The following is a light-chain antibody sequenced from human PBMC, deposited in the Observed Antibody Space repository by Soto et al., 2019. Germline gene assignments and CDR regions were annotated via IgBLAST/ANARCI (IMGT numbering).Light chain of an antibody. J-gene: IGLJ2*01. CDR2: DNS. CDR3: HSYDVSLRGPA. CDR1: RSNIGAGYD. V-gene: IGLV1-40*01. Sequence: QSVLTQPPSLSGAPGQRVTISCTGSRSNIGAGYDVHGYQHLQGTAPKVLIFDNSNRPSAVPDRFSGSKSGTSASLAITGLQAEDEGVDSCHSYDVSLRGPAFGGGTKLTVL.